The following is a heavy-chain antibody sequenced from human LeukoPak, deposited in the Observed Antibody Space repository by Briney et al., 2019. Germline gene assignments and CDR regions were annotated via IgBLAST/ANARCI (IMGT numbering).Heavy chain of an antibody. D-gene: IGHD3-9*01. CDR1: GYTFTSYG. CDR2: ISAYNGNI. CDR3: ARDLRRYFDFDP. J-gene: IGHJ5*02. V-gene: IGHV1-18*01. Sequence: ASVKVSCKASGYTFTSYGISWVRQAPGQGLEWMGWISAYNGNINYAQKLQGRVTMTTDTSTSTAYMELRSLRSDDTAVYYCARDLRRYFDFDPWGQGTLVTVSS.